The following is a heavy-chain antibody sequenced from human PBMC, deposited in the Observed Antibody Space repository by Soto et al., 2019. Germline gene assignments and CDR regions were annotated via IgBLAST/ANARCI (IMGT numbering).Heavy chain of an antibody. CDR2: IIPIPDIT. Sequence: QVHLVQSGAEVRKPGSSVKVSCKAPGGTFSTNIISWVRQAPGQGLESMGRIIPIPDITNYAQKFKGRVKIYGDRFTSTAYMELISLRSEDTAVYFCARDLLTKRGEAFGRWGQGTSFTVSS. V-gene: IGHV1-69*08. D-gene: IGHD3-16*01. CDR3: ARDLLTKRGEAFGR. CDR1: GGTFSTNI. J-gene: IGHJ3*01.